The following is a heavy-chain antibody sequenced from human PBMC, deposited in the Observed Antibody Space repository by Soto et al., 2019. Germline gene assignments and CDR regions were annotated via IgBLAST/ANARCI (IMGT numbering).Heavy chain of an antibody. D-gene: IGHD1-26*01. V-gene: IGHV3-23*01. CDR3: AKDPAAPGWELLPEYFQH. CDR1: GFTFSSYA. Sequence: GGSLRLSCAASGFTFSSYAMSWVRQAPGKGLEWVSAISGSGGSTYYADSVKGRFTISRDNSKNTLYLQMNSLRAEDTAVYYCAKDPAAPGWELLPEYFQHWGQGTLVTVSS. J-gene: IGHJ1*01. CDR2: ISGSGGST.